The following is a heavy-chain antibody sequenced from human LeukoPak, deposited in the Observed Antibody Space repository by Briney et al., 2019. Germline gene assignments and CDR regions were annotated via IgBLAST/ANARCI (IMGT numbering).Heavy chain of an antibody. D-gene: IGHD3-3*01. J-gene: IGHJ6*02. CDR2: INHSGST. CDR1: GGSISISYY. CDR3: ARGRLYYDFWSGSTNYGMDV. V-gene: IGHV4-34*01. Sequence: SETLSLTCTVSGGSISISYYWSWIRQPPGKGLEWIGEINHSGSTNYNPSLKSRVTISVDTSKNQFSLKLSSVTAADTAVYYCARGRLYYDFWSGSTNYGMDVWGQGTTVTVSS.